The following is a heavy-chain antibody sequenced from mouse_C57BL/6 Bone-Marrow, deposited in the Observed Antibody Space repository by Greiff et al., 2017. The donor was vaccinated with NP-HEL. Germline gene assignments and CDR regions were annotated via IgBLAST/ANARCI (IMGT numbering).Heavy chain of an antibody. Sequence: VQLQQPGAELVKPGASVKMSCKASGYTFTSYWITWVKQRPGQGLEWIGDIYPGSGSTNYNEKFKSKATLTVDTSSSTAYMQLSSLTSEDSADYYCARREGSSGYDFDYWGQGTTLTVSS. D-gene: IGHD3-2*02. CDR2: IYPGSGST. V-gene: IGHV1-55*01. J-gene: IGHJ2*01. CDR1: GYTFTSYW. CDR3: ARREGSSGYDFDY.